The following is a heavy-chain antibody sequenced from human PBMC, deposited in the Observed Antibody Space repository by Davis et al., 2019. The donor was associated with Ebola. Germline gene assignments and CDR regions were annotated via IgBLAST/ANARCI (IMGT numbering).Heavy chain of an antibody. CDR2: IYWDDDK. CDR1: GFSLSTNGVG. CDR3: AKFRSDDAFDV. Sequence: SGPTLVKPTQTLTLTCTFSGFSLSTNGVGVGWIRQPPGKALEWLALIYWDDDKRYSPSLRNRLTITKDTSKNQVVLTVTNMDHVDTATYYCAKFRSDDAFDVWGPGTMVTVSS. J-gene: IGHJ3*01. V-gene: IGHV2-5*02.